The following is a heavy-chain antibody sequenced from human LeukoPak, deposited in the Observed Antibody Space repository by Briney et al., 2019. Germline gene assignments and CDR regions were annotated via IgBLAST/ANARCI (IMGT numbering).Heavy chain of an antibody. CDR2: TIPIFGTA. Sequence: SVKVSCKASGGTFSSYAISWVRQAPGQGLEWMGGTIPIFGTANYAQKFQGRVTITADESTSTAYMELSSLRSEDTAVYYCARALVPAAITSGYYYMDVWGKGTTVTVSS. J-gene: IGHJ6*03. V-gene: IGHV1-69*01. CDR3: ARALVPAAITSGYYYMDV. CDR1: GGTFSSYA. D-gene: IGHD2-2*01.